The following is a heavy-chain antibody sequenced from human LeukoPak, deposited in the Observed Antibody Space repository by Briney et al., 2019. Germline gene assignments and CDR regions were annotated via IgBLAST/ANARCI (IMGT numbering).Heavy chain of an antibody. CDR3: AKDSCSTTSCYYYYGVDV. CDR1: GFTFSSYG. D-gene: IGHD2-2*01. CDR2: IWYDGSNK. V-gene: IGHV3-30*02. J-gene: IGHJ6*02. Sequence: PGGSLRLSCAASGFTFSSYGMHWVRQAPGKGLEWVAVIWYDGSNKYYADSVKGRFTISRDNSKSTLFLQMNSLRPEDTAVYYCAKDSCSTTSCYYYYGVDVWGQGTTVTVSS.